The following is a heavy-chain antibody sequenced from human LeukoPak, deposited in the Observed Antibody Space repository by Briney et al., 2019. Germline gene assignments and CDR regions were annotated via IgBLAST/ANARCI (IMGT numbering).Heavy chain of an antibody. CDR1: GGSISSGDYF. Sequence: SETLSLTCSVSGGSISSGDYFWSWFRQPPGKGLEWIGYIYYSGSTYYNPSLKSRLTISVDTSRTQFSLKLSSVTAADTAVYYCARTFITVIRGEYYYGMDVWGQGTTATVSS. V-gene: IGHV4-30-4*01. D-gene: IGHD3-10*01. CDR2: IYYSGST. CDR3: ARTFITVIRGEYYYGMDV. J-gene: IGHJ6*02.